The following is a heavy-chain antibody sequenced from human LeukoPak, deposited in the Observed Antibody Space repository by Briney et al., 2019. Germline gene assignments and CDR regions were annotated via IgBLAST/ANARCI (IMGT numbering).Heavy chain of an antibody. CDR3: ARWVNYGSGSYYNDAWFDP. J-gene: IGHJ5*02. Sequence: PSETLSLTCTVSGGSISSYYWSWIRQPPGKGLEWIGYIYYSGSTNYNPSLKSRATISIDTSKNHFSLKLSSVTAADTAVYYCARWVNYGSGSYYNDAWFDPWGQGTLVIVSS. CDR1: GGSISSYY. D-gene: IGHD3-10*01. V-gene: IGHV4-59*01. CDR2: IYYSGST.